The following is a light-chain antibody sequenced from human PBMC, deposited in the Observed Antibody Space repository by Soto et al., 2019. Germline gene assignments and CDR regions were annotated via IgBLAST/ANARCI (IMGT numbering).Light chain of an antibody. J-gene: IGKJ4*01. CDR3: QQYCSSPFT. Sequence: EIVLTQSPGTLSLSPGERATLSCRASQSVSSSFLAWYQQKPGQALRLLIYGASISATGIPDRVSCSGSGTAYNITISSLEADDFAVDYWQQYCSSPFTLGRGTKVEIK. V-gene: IGKV3-20*01. CDR2: GAS. CDR1: QSVSSSF.